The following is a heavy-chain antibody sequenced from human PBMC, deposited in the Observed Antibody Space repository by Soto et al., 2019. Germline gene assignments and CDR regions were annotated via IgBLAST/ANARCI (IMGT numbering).Heavy chain of an antibody. J-gene: IGHJ4*02. CDR1: GFTFKNSA. CDR3: AKNVVDRVVDF. CDR2: ITNSGGHT. Sequence: GGSLRLSCGASGFTFKNSAMTWVRQAPGQGLEYVSSITNSGGHTFYANSVKGRFSISRDNSKNTLFLQMNSLRAEDTAVYYCAKNVVDRVVDFWGQGSLVTGSS. D-gene: IGHD2-2*01. V-gene: IGHV3-23*01.